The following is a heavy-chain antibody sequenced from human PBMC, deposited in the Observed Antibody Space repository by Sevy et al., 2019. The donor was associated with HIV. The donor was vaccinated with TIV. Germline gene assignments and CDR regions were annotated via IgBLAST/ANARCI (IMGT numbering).Heavy chain of an antibody. CDR1: GSTFSNYD. J-gene: IGHJ3*02. Sequence: GGSLRLSCAASGSTFSNYDMHWVRQALGKGLEWVAFIRHDGSYKYYADSVKGRFTISRDNSKNTLYVQMNSLRAEDTAIYYCATEVYSSTWYNDAFGIWGQGTMVTVSS. CDR2: IRHDGSYK. D-gene: IGHD6-13*01. CDR3: ATEVYSSTWYNDAFGI. V-gene: IGHV3-30*02.